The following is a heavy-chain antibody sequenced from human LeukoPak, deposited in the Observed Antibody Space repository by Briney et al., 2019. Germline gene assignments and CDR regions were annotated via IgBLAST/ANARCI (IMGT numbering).Heavy chain of an antibody. Sequence: HPSETLSLTCTVSGASISSYYWSWIRQPAGKGLEWIGRIYTSGSTNYNPSLKSRVTMSVDTSKNQFSLKLSSVTAADTAVYYCARVGYSSSGNYYNDRGAFDYWGQGALVTVSS. CDR2: IYTSGST. J-gene: IGHJ4*02. CDR1: GASISSYY. V-gene: IGHV4-4*07. CDR3: ARVGYSSSGNYYNDRGAFDY. D-gene: IGHD3-10*01.